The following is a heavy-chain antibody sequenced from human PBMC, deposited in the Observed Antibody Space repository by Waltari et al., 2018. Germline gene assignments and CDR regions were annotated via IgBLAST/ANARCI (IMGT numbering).Heavy chain of an antibody. D-gene: IGHD2-2*01. J-gene: IGHJ4*02. CDR2: ITPILGIA. CDR1: GGTFSTHI. CDR3: ARGAAPMAVTSLDF. V-gene: IGHV1-69*04. Sequence: QVQLVQSGAEVKQPESSVKVSCQASGGTFSTHIITWVRQAPGQGLEWMGQITPILGIANYAQKFQARVTITADESTSTSYMELSSLTSEDTAVYYCARGAAPMAVTSLDFWGQGTLVTVSS.